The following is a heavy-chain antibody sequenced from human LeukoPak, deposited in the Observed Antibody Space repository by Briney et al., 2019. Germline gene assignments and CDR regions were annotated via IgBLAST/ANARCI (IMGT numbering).Heavy chain of an antibody. Sequence: GLSVKVSCKASGYTFTNYGISWVPQAPGQGLEWMGWISANSGNTNYAQKLQGRVTMTTDTSTSTVYMELRSLRSDDTAVYYCARDRSSNDYWGQGTLVTVTS. D-gene: IGHD2-2*01. CDR2: ISANSGNT. CDR1: GYTFTNYG. J-gene: IGHJ4*02. CDR3: ARDRSSNDY. V-gene: IGHV1-18*01.